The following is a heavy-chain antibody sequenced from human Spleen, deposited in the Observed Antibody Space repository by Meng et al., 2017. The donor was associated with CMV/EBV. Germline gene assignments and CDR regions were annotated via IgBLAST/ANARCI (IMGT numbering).Heavy chain of an antibody. Sequence: GESLKISCVASGFTFSDYYISWIRQSPVKGLEWIAHMSGSGSSIFHADYVKGRFTISRDNAQKSLYLQMNSLRADDTAVYYCVRVVDPSERRPGVFDMLGQGTLVTVSS. CDR3: VRVVDPSERRPGVFDM. D-gene: IGHD2-8*01. CDR2: MSGSGSSI. CDR1: GFTFSDYY. V-gene: IGHV3-11*01. J-gene: IGHJ3*02.